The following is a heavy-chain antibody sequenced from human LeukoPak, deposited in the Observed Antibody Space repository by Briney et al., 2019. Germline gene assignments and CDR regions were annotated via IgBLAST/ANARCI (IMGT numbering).Heavy chain of an antibody. J-gene: IGHJ3*02. D-gene: IGHD2-2*01. CDR1: GYSFTSHW. CDR3: ARLDRADSRVSSCSRASGAFDI. V-gene: IGHV5-51*01. Sequence: GESLKISCKTSGYSFTSHWIGWVRQMPGKGLEWMANIYPGDFDTRYSPSFRGQVTISADRSFTTVYLNWNTLKASDTAVYYCARLDRADSRVSSCSRASGAFDIWGQGTMVTVSS. CDR2: IYPGDFDT.